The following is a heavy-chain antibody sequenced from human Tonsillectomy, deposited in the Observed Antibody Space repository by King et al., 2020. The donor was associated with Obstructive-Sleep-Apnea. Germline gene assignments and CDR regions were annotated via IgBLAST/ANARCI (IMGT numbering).Heavy chain of an antibody. CDR1: GFTFSSYA. Sequence: VQLVESGGGLVQPGGSLRLSCAASGFTFSSYAMSWVRQAPGKGLEWVSGISGSGGRTYFADSVKGRFTISRDNSKNTLYLLMNSLRAEDTAVYYWAKDGAAARIDWYFDLWGRGTLVTVSS. J-gene: IGHJ2*01. V-gene: IGHV3-23*04. CDR2: ISGSGGRT. CDR3: AKDGAAARIDWYFDL. D-gene: IGHD6-6*01.